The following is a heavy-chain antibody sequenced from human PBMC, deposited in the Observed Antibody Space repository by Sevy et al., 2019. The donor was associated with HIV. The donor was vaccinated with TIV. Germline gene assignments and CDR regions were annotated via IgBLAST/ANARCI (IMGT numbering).Heavy chain of an antibody. CDR2: IYIGGST. Sequence: GGSLRLSCAASGLTVSSNFMSWVRHAPGKGLEWVSVIYIGGSTYYADSVKGRFTISRDDSKNTLYLQMNSLRAEDTAVYYCARGKHISDYYGSFDYWGQGTLVTVSS. CDR3: ARGKHISDYYGSFDY. J-gene: IGHJ4*02. D-gene: IGHD3-3*01. V-gene: IGHV3-53*01. CDR1: GLTVSSNF.